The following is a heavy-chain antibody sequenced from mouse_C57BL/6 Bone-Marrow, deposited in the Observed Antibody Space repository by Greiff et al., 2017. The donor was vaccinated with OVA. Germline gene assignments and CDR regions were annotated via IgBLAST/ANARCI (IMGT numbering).Heavy chain of an antibody. CDR2: IDPEDGET. CDR1: GFNIKDYY. D-gene: IGHD2-2*01. Sequence: VQLKQSGAELVKPGASVKLSCTASGFNIKDYYMHWVKQRTEQGLEWIGRIDPEDGETKYAPKFQGKATITADTSSNTAYLQLSSLTSEDSAVYDCAVYYGYDAGFAYWGQGTLVTVSA. CDR3: AVYYGYDAGFAY. V-gene: IGHV14-2*01. J-gene: IGHJ3*01.